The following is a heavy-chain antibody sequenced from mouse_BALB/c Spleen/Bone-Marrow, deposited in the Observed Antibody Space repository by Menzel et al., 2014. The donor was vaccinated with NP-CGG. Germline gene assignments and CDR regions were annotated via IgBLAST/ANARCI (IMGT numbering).Heavy chain of an antibody. CDR3: ARNWDVGFAY. J-gene: IGHJ3*01. CDR2: INPDSSTI. D-gene: IGHD4-1*01. CDR1: GFDLSRYW. Sequence: EVQVVESGGGLVQPGGSLKLSCAASGFDLSRYWMSWVRQAPGKGLEWIGEINPDSSTINYTPSLRDKFIISRDNAKNTLYLQMSKVRSEDTALYYCARNWDVGFAYWGQGTLVTVSA. V-gene: IGHV4-1*02.